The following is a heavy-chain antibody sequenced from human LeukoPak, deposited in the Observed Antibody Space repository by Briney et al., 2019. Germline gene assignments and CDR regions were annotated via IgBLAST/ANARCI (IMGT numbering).Heavy chain of an antibody. J-gene: IGHJ2*01. D-gene: IGHD2-8*01. CDR2: IYPGDSDT. CDR3: ARRTSMAFWFFDL. CDR1: GYSFTNNW. V-gene: IGHV5-51*01. Sequence: GESLKISCKGSGYSFTNNWIGWVRQMPGKGLEWMGIIYPGDSDTRYSPSFQGQVTISADKSISTAYLQWNSLKASDSAIYFCARRTSMAFWFFDLRGRGTLVTVSS.